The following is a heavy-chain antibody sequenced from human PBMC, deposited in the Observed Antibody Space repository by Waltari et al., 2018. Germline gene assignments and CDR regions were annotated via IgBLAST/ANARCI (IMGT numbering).Heavy chain of an antibody. CDR1: GYTFTSYG. V-gene: IGHV1-18*01. D-gene: IGHD2-15*01. Sequence: QVQLVQSGAEVKKPGASVKVSCKASGYTFTSYGISWVRQAPGQGLEWMGWISAYNGNTNYAQKLQGRVTMTTDTSTSTAYMELRSLRSDDTAVYYCARVAGDIVVVQEAPDFDYWGQGTLVTVSS. CDR3: ARVAGDIVVVQEAPDFDY. CDR2: ISAYNGNT. J-gene: IGHJ4*02.